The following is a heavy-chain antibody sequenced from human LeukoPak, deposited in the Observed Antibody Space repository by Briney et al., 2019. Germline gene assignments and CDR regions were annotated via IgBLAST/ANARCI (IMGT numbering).Heavy chain of an antibody. J-gene: IGHJ4*02. V-gene: IGHV3-15*01. CDR1: GFIFPNAW. CDR3: TTVWN. Sequence: GGSLRLSCAASGFIFPNAWMSWVRQAPGKGLEWVGRIRTKSDGETTDYAAPVKGRISISRDDSKNMVYLQMSSLKTEDTAVYYCTTVWNWGQGTLVTVSS. D-gene: IGHD1-1*01. CDR2: IRTKSDGETT.